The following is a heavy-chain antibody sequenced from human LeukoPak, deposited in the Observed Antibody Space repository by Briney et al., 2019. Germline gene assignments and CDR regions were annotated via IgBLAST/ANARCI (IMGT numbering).Heavy chain of an antibody. V-gene: IGHV4-31*03. CDR3: ARGYQVVPDNWFDP. D-gene: IGHD2-2*01. Sequence: SQTLSLTCTVSGGSISSGGYYLSWIRQHPGKGLEWIGYIYYSGSTYYNPSLKSRVTISVDTSKNQFSLKLSSVTAADTAVYYCARGYQVVPDNWFDPWGQGTLVTVSS. CDR2: IYYSGST. CDR1: GGSISSGGYY. J-gene: IGHJ5*02.